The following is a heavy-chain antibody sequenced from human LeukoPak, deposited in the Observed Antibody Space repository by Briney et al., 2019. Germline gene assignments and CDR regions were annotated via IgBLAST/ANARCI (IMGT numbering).Heavy chain of an antibody. J-gene: IGHJ5*02. CDR2: INTYNGNT. V-gene: IGHV1-18*04. CDR3: ARNSPRDVAGRQFLPGVLSLLSQCDNCFDP. D-gene: IGHD7-27*01. Sequence: ASVKASCKASGYTFTNYGISWVRQAPGQGLEWMGWINTYNGNTNYAQKFQGRVTMTTDTSTSTAYMELRSLRSDDTAVYYCARNSPRDVAGRQFLPGVLSLLSQCDNCFDPWGQGTLVSVSS. CDR1: GYTFTNYG.